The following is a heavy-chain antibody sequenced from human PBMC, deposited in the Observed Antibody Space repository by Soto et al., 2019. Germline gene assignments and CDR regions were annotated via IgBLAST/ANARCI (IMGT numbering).Heavy chain of an antibody. CDR2: IFSNDEK. Sequence: QVTLKESGPVLVKPTETLTLTCTVSGFSLSNARMGVSWIRQPPGKALEWLAHIFSNDEKSYSRSLKIRLTFSKDTSKSQVVLTMTNIFPVYTATYSCARILPWILGYDYWCQGTLVTVSS. D-gene: IGHD2-2*03. CDR3: ARILPWILGYDY. V-gene: IGHV2-26*01. CDR1: GFSLSNARMG. J-gene: IGHJ4*02.